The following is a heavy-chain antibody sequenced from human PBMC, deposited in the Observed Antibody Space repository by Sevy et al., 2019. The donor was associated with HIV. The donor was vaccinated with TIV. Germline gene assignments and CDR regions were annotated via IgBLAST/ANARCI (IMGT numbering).Heavy chain of an antibody. J-gene: IGHJ4*02. D-gene: IGHD2-8*01. CDR2: FSFGCGKT. V-gene: IGHV3-23*01. CDR1: GFTFSKYS. CDR3: AREGCTKPHDY. Sequence: GGSLRLSCAASGFTFSKYSMSWIRQTPGKGLEWVSTFSFGCGKTKYADSVKGRFTISRDDSRNTFYLQMNSLRAEDTAIYYSAREGCTKPHDYWGQGTVVPVSS.